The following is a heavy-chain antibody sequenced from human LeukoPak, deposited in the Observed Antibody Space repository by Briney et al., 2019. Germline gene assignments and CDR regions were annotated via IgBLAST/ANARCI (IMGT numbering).Heavy chain of an antibody. CDR3: VKDLHFEWLPGGAFGI. J-gene: IGHJ3*02. Sequence: GGSLRLSCSASGFTFSSYAMRWVRQAPGKGLEYVSSINSNGGSTYYADSVKGRFTISRDNSKNTLYLQMSSLRAEDTAVYPCVKDLHFEWLPGGAFGIWGQGTMVTVSS. D-gene: IGHD3-9*01. V-gene: IGHV3-64D*06. CDR1: GFTFSSYA. CDR2: INSNGGST.